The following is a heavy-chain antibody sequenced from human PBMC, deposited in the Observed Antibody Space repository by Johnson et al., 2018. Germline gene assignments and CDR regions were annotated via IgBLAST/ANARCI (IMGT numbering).Heavy chain of an antibody. V-gene: IGHV3-74*02. Sequence: QLVESGGGVVQPGRSLRLTCVASGFSLSDYWMHWVRQAPGKGLVWVSRSDKVGGQTTYADSVKGRFSISRDNSKNTLFLQMNRLRVDDAGIYYCARGPPAFSRGGYVGDYWGQGTLITVSS. CDR2: SDKVGGQT. CDR1: GFSLSDYW. CDR3: ARGPPAFSRGGYVGDY. J-gene: IGHJ4*02. D-gene: IGHD6-19*01.